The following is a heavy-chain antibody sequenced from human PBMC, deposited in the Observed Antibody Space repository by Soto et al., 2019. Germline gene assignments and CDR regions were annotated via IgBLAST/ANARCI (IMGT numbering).Heavy chain of an antibody. J-gene: IGHJ5*02. D-gene: IGHD3-22*01. CDR2: INPDGGDT. CDR3: ARINFYDSRGDGSSSPP. V-gene: IGHV1-2*02. Sequence: ASVKVSCKAAGYSFSDYYMHWVRQAPGQGLEWMGYINPDGGDTTYAQKFQGRVTMTRDTSISTAYMELTRLTSDDTAMYYCARINFYDSRGDGSSSPPRGQGPLVTVSS. CDR1: GYSFSDYY.